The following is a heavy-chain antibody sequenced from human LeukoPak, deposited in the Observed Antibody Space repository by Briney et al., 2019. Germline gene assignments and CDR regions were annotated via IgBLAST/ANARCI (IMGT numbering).Heavy chain of an antibody. CDR1: GGSISSSSYY. D-gene: IGHD4-11*01. CDR2: IYYSGST. CDR3: ARVPLYRASIDY. J-gene: IGHJ4*02. Sequence: SETLSLTCTVSGGSISSSSYYWGWIRQPPGKGLEWIGSIYYSGSTYYNPSLKSRVTISVDTSKNQFSLKLSSVTAADTAVYYCARVPLYRASIDYWGQGTLVTVSS. V-gene: IGHV4-39*01.